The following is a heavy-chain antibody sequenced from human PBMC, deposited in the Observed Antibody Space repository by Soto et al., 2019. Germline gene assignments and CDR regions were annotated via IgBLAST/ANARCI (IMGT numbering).Heavy chain of an antibody. J-gene: IGHJ6*03. D-gene: IGHD3-3*01. Sequence: SETLSLTCSVVGGSISSYYWSWIRQPPGKGLEWIGYIYYSGSTNYNPSLKSRVTISVDTSKNQFSLKLGSVTAADTAVYYCARGRSRDDFWSGIGGAPYYHYYMDVWGKGTTVTVSS. V-gene: IGHV4-59*01. CDR3: ARGRSRDDFWSGIGGAPYYHYYMDV. CDR1: GGSISSYY. CDR2: IYYSGST.